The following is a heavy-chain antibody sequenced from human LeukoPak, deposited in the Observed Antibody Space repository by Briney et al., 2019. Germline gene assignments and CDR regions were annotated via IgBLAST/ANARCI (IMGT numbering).Heavy chain of an antibody. CDR3: ARDQADYGDYELRNWGGGPKDDAFDI. D-gene: IGHD4-17*01. CDR1: GFSFSSYS. Sequence: GGSLRLSCAASGFSFSSYSMNWVRQAPGKGLEWVSSISFSGTYIYYADSLKGRITISRDNAKNSLYLQMNSLRAEDTALYYCARDQADYGDYELRNWGGGPKDDAFDIWGQGTMVTVSS. V-gene: IGHV3-21*04. CDR2: ISFSGTYI. J-gene: IGHJ3*02.